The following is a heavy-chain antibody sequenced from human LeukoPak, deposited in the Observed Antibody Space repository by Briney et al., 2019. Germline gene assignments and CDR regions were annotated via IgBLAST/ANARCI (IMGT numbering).Heavy chain of an antibody. Sequence: GESLKISCKGSGYSFTNYWIGWVRQMPGKGPEWMGIIYPGDSDTRYSPSFQGQVTISADKSISTAYLQWSSLKASDTAMYYCARQSVSSGPPIDYWGQGTLVTVSS. V-gene: IGHV5-51*01. D-gene: IGHD3-22*01. CDR1: GYSFTNYW. CDR3: ARQSVSSGPPIDY. CDR2: IYPGDSDT. J-gene: IGHJ4*02.